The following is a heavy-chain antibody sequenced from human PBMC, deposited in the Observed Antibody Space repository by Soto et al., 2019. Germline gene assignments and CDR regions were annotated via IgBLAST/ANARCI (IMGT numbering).Heavy chain of an antibody. CDR1: GFTFSSYG. Sequence: PGGSLRLSCAASGFTFSSYGMHWVRQAPGKGLEWVAVIWYDGSNKYYADSVKGRFTISRDNSKNTLYLQMNSLRAEDTAVYYCARDSVVPAAPFDYWGQGTLVTVSS. CDR2: IWYDGSNK. J-gene: IGHJ4*02. V-gene: IGHV3-33*01. CDR3: ARDSVVPAAPFDY. D-gene: IGHD2-2*01.